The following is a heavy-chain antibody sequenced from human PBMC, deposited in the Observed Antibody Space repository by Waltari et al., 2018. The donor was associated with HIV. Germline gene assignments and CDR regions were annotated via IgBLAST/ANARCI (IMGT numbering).Heavy chain of an antibody. V-gene: IGHV4-38-2*02. D-gene: IGHD4-17*01. CDR2: IYHSGST. Sequence: QVQLQESGPGLVKPSETLSLTCTVSGYSISSGYYWGWIRQPPGKGLEWIGSIYHSGSTYYNPTLKSRVTISVDTSKNQFSLKLSSVTAADTAVYYCASLLTVTTGGGVDYWGQGTLVTVSS. CDR3: ASLLTVTTGGGVDY. CDR1: GYSISSGYY. J-gene: IGHJ4*02.